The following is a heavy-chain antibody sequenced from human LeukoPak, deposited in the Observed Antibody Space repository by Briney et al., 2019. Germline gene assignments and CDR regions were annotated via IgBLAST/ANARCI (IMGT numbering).Heavy chain of an antibody. CDR3: ARGRAIVIVPTTMISDFDY. J-gene: IGHJ4*02. CDR2: ISAYNGNT. D-gene: IGHD2-2*01. Sequence: ASVKVSCKASGYTFTSYGISWVRQAPGQGLEWMGWISAYNGNTNYAQKLQGRVTMTTDTSTSTAYMNLRSLRSDDTAMYYCARGRAIVIVPTTMISDFDYWGQGTLVTVSS. CDR1: GYTFTSYG. V-gene: IGHV1-18*01.